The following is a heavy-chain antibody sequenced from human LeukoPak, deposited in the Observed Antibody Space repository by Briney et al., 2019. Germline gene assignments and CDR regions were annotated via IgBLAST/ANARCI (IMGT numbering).Heavy chain of an antibody. J-gene: IGHJ4*02. D-gene: IGHD4-11*01. CDR3: ARSSFVSAVTPPDY. Sequence: ASVKVSCKASGYTFTSYGISWVRQAPGQGLEWMGWISAYNGNTNYAQKLQGRVTMTTDTSTSTAYMELSSLRSEDTAVYYCARSSFVSAVTPPDYWGQGTLVTVSS. CDR2: ISAYNGNT. V-gene: IGHV1-18*01. CDR1: GYTFTSYG.